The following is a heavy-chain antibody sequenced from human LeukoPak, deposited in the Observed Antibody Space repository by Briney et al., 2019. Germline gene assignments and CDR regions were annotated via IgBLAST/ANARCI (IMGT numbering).Heavy chain of an antibody. V-gene: IGHV3-48*03. J-gene: IGHJ4*02. CDR1: GFTFSSYE. CDR3: AKGERLWFGESPFYY. D-gene: IGHD3-10*01. Sequence: GGSLRLSCAASGFTFSSYEMNWVRQAPGKGLEWVSYISSSGSTIYYADSVKGRFTISRDNAKNSLYLQMNSLRAEDTAVYYCAKGERLWFGESPFYYWGQGTLVTVSS. CDR2: ISSSGSTI.